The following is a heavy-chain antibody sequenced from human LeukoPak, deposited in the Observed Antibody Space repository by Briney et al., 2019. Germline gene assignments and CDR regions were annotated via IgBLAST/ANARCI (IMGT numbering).Heavy chain of an antibody. CDR3: AKDRKAVAGTEDFFDWFDP. CDR2: ISGSGGST. V-gene: IGHV3-23*01. D-gene: IGHD6-19*01. Sequence: PGGSLRLSCAASGFTFSSYAMNWVRQAPGKGLEWVSAISGSGGSTYYADSVKGRFTISRDNSKNTLYLQMNSLRAEDTAVYYCAKDRKAVAGTEDFFDWFDPWGQGTLVTVSS. J-gene: IGHJ5*02. CDR1: GFTFSSYA.